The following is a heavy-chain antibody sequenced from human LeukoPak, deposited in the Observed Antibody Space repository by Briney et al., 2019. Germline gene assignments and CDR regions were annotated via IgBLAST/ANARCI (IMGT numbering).Heavy chain of an antibody. Sequence: PGGSLRLSCAASGFTFSSYSMNWVRQAPGKGLEWVSSISSSSSYIYYADSVKGRFTISRDNAENSLYLQMNSLRAEDAAVYYCARWNYYDSSGYSRWGQGTLVTVSS. CDR1: GFTFSSYS. V-gene: IGHV3-21*01. CDR2: ISSSSSYI. J-gene: IGHJ4*02. D-gene: IGHD3-22*01. CDR3: ARWNYYDSSGYSR.